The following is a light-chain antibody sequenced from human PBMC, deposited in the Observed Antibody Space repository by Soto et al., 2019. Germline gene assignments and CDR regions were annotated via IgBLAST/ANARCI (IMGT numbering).Light chain of an antibody. V-gene: IGLV1-40*01. CDR2: GNS. CDR1: SSNIGAGYD. J-gene: IGLJ2*01. CDR3: QSYDSSLSGSK. Sequence: QSVLTQPPSVSGAPGQRVTIACTWSSSNIGAGYDVHWYQQLPGTAPKLLIYGNSTRPSGVPDRFSGSKSGTSASLAITGLHAENESDYYCQSYDSSLSGSKFGGGTKLTVL.